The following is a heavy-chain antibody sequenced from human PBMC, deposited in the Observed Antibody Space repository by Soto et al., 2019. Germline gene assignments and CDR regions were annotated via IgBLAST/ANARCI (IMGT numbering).Heavy chain of an antibody. J-gene: IGHJ5*02. CDR2: INHTGGT. Sequence: PSETLSLTCAVYGGSVSGYYWNWIRQAPGKGLEWIGEINHTGGTHYTPSLKSRVTMSVDTSKNQFSLRLSSVTAADTAIYYCATRITVFGLLIPPFDPWGQGTQVTVSS. CDR1: GGSVSGYY. D-gene: IGHD3-3*01. V-gene: IGHV4-34*01. CDR3: ATRITVFGLLIPPFDP.